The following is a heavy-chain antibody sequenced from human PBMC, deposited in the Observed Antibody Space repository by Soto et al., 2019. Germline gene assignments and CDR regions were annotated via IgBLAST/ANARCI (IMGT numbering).Heavy chain of an antibody. CDR1: GGSISSSSYY. Sequence: QLQLQESGPGLVKPSETLSLTCTVSGGSISSSSYYWGWIRQPPGKGLEWIGRIYYSGSTYYNPHLKSRVTSAVDTSNTLFILKVSFVTAADTAVYDCARPRGFGGVIGDNWFDPWGQGTLVTV. J-gene: IGHJ5*02. CDR2: IYYSGST. V-gene: IGHV4-39*01. CDR3: ARPRGFGGVIGDNWFDP. D-gene: IGHD3-16*02.